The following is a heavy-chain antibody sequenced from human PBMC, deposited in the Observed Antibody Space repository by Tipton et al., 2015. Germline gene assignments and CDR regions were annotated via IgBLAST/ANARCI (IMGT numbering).Heavy chain of an antibody. D-gene: IGHD3-3*01. CDR3: ARSSGYYTPTY. CDR1: GFTFSSYG. Sequence: RSLRLSCAASGFTFSSYGMHWVRQAPGKGLEWVAIIWYDGSNKYYADSVKGRFTISRDNSKNTLYLQMNSLRAEDTAVYYCARSSGYYTPTYWGQGTLVTVSS. J-gene: IGHJ4*02. CDR2: IWYDGSNK. V-gene: IGHV3-33*01.